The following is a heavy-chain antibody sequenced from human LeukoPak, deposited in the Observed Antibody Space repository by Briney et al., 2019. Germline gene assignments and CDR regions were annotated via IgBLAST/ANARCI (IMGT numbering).Heavy chain of an antibody. D-gene: IGHD6-19*01. J-gene: IGHJ4*02. V-gene: IGHV3-66*01. CDR1: GLTVSRTY. CDR2: IYSGGNT. CDR3: ARKSYTSGCFDY. Sequence: PGGSLRLSCAASGLTVSRTYMNWVRQAPGKGLEWVSVIYSGGNTDYTDSVKGRFTISRDNSQNTVYLQMNSLRAEDTAVYYCARKSYTSGCFDYWGQGTLVTVSS.